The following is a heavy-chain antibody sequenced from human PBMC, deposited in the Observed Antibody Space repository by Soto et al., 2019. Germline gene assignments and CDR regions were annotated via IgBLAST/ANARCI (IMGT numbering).Heavy chain of an antibody. D-gene: IGHD6-13*01. CDR2: IYYSGRT. V-gene: IGHV4-61*01. Sequence: SETLSLTCTVSGGSVSDGNYYWSWIRQPPGKGLEWIGYIYYSGRTNYNPSLKSRVTISIGTSKNEFSLKLTSVTAADTAVYFCAKITPHSSSYYFDYWGQGTLVTVSS. J-gene: IGHJ4*02. CDR3: AKITPHSSSYYFDY. CDR1: GGSVSDGNYY.